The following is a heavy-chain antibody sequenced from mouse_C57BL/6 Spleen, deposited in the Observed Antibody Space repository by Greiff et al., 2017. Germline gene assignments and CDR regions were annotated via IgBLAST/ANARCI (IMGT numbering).Heavy chain of an antibody. CDR1: GFTFSSYA. J-gene: IGHJ2*01. V-gene: IGHV5-4*03. Sequence: EVKLMESGGGLVKPGGSLKLSCAASGFTFSSYAMSWVRQTPEKRLEWVATISDGGSYTYYPDNVKGRFTISRDNAKNNLYLQMSHLKSEDTAMYYCARVGTTDYFDYWGQGTTLTVAS. CDR3: ARVGTTDYFDY. D-gene: IGHD1-1*01. CDR2: ISDGGSYT.